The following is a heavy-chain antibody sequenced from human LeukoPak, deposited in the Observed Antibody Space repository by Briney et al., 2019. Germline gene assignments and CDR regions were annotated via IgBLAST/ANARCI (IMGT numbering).Heavy chain of an antibody. V-gene: IGHV3-23*01. CDR3: ARASGPFDY. J-gene: IGHJ4*02. Sequence: GGSLRLSCAASGFTFSSYAMSWVRQAPGKGLEWVSAISGSGGSTYYADSVKGRFTISRDNSKNTLYLQMNSLRVEDTAVYSCARASGPFDYWGQGTLVTVSS. D-gene: IGHD3-10*01. CDR1: GFTFSSYA. CDR2: ISGSGGST.